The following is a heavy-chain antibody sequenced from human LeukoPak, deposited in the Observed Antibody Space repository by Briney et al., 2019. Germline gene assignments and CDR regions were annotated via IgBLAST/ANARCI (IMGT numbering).Heavy chain of an antibody. CDR2: ISYDGSNK. D-gene: IGHD6-13*01. J-gene: IGHJ4*02. V-gene: IGHV3-30*18. CDR3: AKSGGTSSSGLGY. CDR1: GFTFSRYG. Sequence: GGSLRLSCAASGFTFSRYGMHWVRQAPGKGLEWVAVISYDGSNKYYAGSVKGRFTISRDNSKNTLYLQMNSLRAEDTAVYYCAKSGGTSSSGLGYWGQGTLATVSS.